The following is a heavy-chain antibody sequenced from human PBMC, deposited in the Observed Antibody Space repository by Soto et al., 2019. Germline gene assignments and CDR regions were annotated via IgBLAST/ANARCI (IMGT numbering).Heavy chain of an antibody. D-gene: IGHD3-3*01. V-gene: IGHV3-23*01. CDR3: GKVWEPYYGFSSGYWF. CDR2: MSGSGDST. J-gene: IGHJ4*02. CDR1: GFTFSSYA. Sequence: PVGSLRLSCAASGFTFSSYAMSWVRQAPGKGLEWVSTMSGSGDSTYYADSVRGRFTISRDNSKNTLYLQMNSLRAEDTAVYYCGKVWEPYYGFSSGYWFWGQGTLVTVSS.